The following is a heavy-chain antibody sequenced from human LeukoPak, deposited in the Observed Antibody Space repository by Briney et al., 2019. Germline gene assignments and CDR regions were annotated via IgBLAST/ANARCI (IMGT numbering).Heavy chain of an antibody. CDR3: ASLGKLGYYFDY. V-gene: IGHV4-38-2*01. CDR1: GYSISSGYY. D-gene: IGHD3-16*01. Sequence: SETLSLTCAVSGYSISSGYYWGWIRQPPGKGLEWIGTIYYSGRTYYNPSLESRLTISVDTSKNQFSLNLSSVTAADTAVYYCASLGKLGYYFDYWGQGTLVTVSS. J-gene: IGHJ4*02. CDR2: IYYSGRT.